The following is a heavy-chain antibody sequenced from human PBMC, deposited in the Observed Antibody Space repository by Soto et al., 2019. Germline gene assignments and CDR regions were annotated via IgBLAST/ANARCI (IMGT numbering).Heavy chain of an antibody. CDR1: GFTFSSYG. CDR3: AKDRRAGGNYGFYSDF. CDR2: SSATGAGT. Sequence: GGSLRLSCAASGFTFSSYGMTWVRQAPGKGLEWVSFSSATGAGTYYADSVKGRFTISRDNSKNTLYLQMTSLRADDTAVQYCAKDRRAGGNYGFYSDFWGQGALVTVSS. V-gene: IGHV3-23*01. J-gene: IGHJ4*02. D-gene: IGHD1-7*01.